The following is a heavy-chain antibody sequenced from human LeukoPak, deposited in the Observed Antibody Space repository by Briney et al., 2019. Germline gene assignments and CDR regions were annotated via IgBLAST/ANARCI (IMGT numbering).Heavy chain of an antibody. V-gene: IGHV3-23*01. CDR1: GFTFSSYA. CDR3: AKDRRSGWRPPTDFFY. Sequence: SGGSLRLSCAASGFTFSSYAMSWVRQAPGKGLEWVSAISGSGGSTYYADSVKGRFTISRDNSKNTLYLQMNSLRAEDTAVYYCAKDRRSGWRPPTDFFYWGQGTLVTVSS. CDR2: ISGSGGST. D-gene: IGHD6-19*01. J-gene: IGHJ4*02.